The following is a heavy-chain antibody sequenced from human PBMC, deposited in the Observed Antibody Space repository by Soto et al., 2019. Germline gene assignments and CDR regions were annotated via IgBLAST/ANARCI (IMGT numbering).Heavy chain of an antibody. CDR2: IDPSDSYT. D-gene: IGHD5-12*01. Sequence: GESLKISCKGSGYSFTNYWITWVRQMPGKGLEWMGRIDPSDSYTNYSPSFQGHVTISVDKSISTAYLQWSSLKASDTAMYYCARQAPLVAMAQYYDMDVWGRGTTVTVSS. CDR1: GYSFTNYW. J-gene: IGHJ6*02. CDR3: ARQAPLVAMAQYYDMDV. V-gene: IGHV5-10-1*01.